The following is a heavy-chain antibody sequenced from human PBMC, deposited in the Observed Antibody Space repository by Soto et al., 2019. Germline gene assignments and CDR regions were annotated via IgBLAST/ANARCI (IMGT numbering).Heavy chain of an antibody. D-gene: IGHD4-17*01. Sequence: GGSLRLSCTASGFTFGDYAMSWFRQAPGKGLERVGFIRSKAYGGTTEYAASVKGRFTISRDDSKSIAYLQMNSLKTEDTAVYYCTRATSRCYYYYGMDVWGQGTTVTVSS. CDR3: TRATSRCYYYYGMDV. CDR2: IRSKAYGGTT. V-gene: IGHV3-49*03. CDR1: GFTFGDYA. J-gene: IGHJ6*02.